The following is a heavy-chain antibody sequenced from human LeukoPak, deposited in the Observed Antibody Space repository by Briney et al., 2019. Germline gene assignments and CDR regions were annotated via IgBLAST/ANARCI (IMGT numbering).Heavy chain of an antibody. CDR2: ISSSGSTI. Sequence: GGSLRLSCAASGFTFSDYYMSWIRQAPGKGLEWVSYISSSGSTIYYADSVKGRFTISRDNAKNSLYLQMNSLRAEDTAVYYCARGITIFGVLIIPRIYMDVWGKGTTVTVSS. CDR1: GFTFSDYY. CDR3: ARGITIFGVLIIPRIYMDV. D-gene: IGHD3-3*01. V-gene: IGHV3-11*01. J-gene: IGHJ6*03.